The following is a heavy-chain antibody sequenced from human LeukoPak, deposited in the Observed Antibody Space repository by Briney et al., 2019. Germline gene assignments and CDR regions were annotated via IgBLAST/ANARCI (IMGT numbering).Heavy chain of an antibody. J-gene: IGHJ4*02. Sequence: ASETLSLTCTVSGGSISSGGYYWSWIRQHPGKGLEWIGYIYYSGSTYYNPSLKSRVTISVDTSKNQFSLKLSSVTAADTAVYYCARDRPGGGSPGHFDYWGQGTLVTVSS. V-gene: IGHV4-31*03. CDR3: ARDRPGGGSPGHFDY. CDR2: IYYSGST. D-gene: IGHD2-15*01. CDR1: GGSISSGGYY.